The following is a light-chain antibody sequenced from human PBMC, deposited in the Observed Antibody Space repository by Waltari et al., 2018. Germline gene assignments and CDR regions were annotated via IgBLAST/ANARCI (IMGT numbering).Light chain of an antibody. CDR2: GAS. Sequence: EIVLTQSPGTLSLSPGERATLSCRASQSVSRALAWYQQRPGQVPRLLIYGASSRATGLPDRFRSSGSGTDISLNISRLEPEGFAVYYCQNYVRLPATFGQGTKVEIK. CDR1: QSVSRA. CDR3: QNYVRLPAT. V-gene: IGKV3-20*01. J-gene: IGKJ1*01.